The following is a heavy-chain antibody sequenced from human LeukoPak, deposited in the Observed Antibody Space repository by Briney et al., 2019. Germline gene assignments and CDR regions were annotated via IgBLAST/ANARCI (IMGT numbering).Heavy chain of an antibody. Sequence: ASVKVSCKTSGYTFTSYGISWVRQAPGQGLEWMGWISAYNGNTNHAQKLQGRVTTTTDTSTSTAYMELRSLRSDDTAVYYCARDHPYYDFWSGYYSSWFDPWGQGTLVTVSS. CDR3: ARDHPYYDFWSGYYSSWFDP. J-gene: IGHJ5*02. D-gene: IGHD3-3*01. V-gene: IGHV1-18*01. CDR1: GYTFTSYG. CDR2: ISAYNGNT.